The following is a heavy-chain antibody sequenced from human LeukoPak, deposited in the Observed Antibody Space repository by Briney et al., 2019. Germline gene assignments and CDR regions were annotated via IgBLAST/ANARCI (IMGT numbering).Heavy chain of an antibody. J-gene: IGHJ4*02. CDR3: AKDSPQWLAHFDY. CDR2: ISRGGDTI. CDR1: GFTFSRYE. D-gene: IGHD6-19*01. V-gene: IGHV3-48*03. Sequence: GGSLRLSCAASGFTFSRYEMNWVRQAPGKGLEWVSYISRGGDTIYFADSVKGRFTISRDNAKNSLYLQMSSLRAEDTAVYYCAKDSPQWLAHFDYWGQGTLVTVSS.